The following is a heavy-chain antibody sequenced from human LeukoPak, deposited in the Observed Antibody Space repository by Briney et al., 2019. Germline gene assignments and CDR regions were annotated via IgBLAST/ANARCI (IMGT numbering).Heavy chain of an antibody. Sequence: PSETLSLTCAVYGGSFSGYYWSWIRRPPGKGLEWIGEINHSGSTNYNPPLKSRVTISVDTSKNQFSLKLSSVTAADTAVYYCARESATMVRGVIGYWGQGTLVTVSS. J-gene: IGHJ4*02. CDR1: GGSFSGYY. CDR3: ARESATMVRGVIGY. D-gene: IGHD3-10*01. V-gene: IGHV4-34*01. CDR2: INHSGST.